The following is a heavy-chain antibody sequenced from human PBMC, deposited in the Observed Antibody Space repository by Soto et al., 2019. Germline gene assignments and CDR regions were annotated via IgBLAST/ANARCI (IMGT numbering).Heavy chain of an antibody. V-gene: IGHV3-20*01. J-gene: IGHJ4*02. CDR1: GFTFDDYG. CDR2: INWNGGST. Sequence: GGSLRLSCAASGFTFDDYGMSWVRQAPGKGLEWVSGINWNGGSTGYADSVKGRFTISRDNAKNSLYLQMNSLRAEDTALYRCARGVGEYYYYDSSGYYPTNFDYWGQGTLVTVSS. CDR3: ARGVGEYYYYDSSGYYPTNFDY. D-gene: IGHD3-22*01.